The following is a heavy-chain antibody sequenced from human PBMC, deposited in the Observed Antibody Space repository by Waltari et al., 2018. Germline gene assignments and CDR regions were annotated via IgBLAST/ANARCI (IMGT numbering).Heavy chain of an antibody. J-gene: IGHJ4*02. CDR1: GGSISSGSYY. CDR3: ARDDYGDYSFYY. Sequence: QVQLQESGPGLVKPSQTLSLTCTVSGGSISSGSYYWSWIRQPAGKGLEWIGYIYYSGSTNYNPSLKSRVTISVDTSKNQFSLKLSSVTAADTAVYYCARDDYGDYSFYYWGQGTLVTVSS. CDR2: IYYSGST. V-gene: IGHV4-61*10. D-gene: IGHD4-17*01.